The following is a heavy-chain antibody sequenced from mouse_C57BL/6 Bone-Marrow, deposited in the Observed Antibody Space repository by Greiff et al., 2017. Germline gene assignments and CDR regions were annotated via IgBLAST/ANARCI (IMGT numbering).Heavy chain of an antibody. J-gene: IGHJ1*03. D-gene: IGHD1-1*01. V-gene: IGHV5-17*01. CDR2: ISSGSGTI. Sequence: EVQLVESGGGLVKPGGSLKLSCAASGFTFSDYGMHWVRQAPEKGLEWVAYISSGSGTIYYADTVKGRFTISRDNAKNTLFLQMTNLRSEDTAMYYCARPGDGSSSYWYFDVWGTGTTVTVSS. CDR1: GFTFSDYG. CDR3: ARPGDGSSSYWYFDV.